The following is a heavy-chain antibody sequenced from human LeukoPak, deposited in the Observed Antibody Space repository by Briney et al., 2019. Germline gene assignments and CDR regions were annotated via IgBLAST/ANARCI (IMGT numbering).Heavy chain of an antibody. CDR2: ISAYNGNT. CDR1: GYTFTSYG. D-gene: IGHD6-6*01. Sequence: ASVKVSCKASGYTFTSYGISWVRQAPGQGREWMGWISAYNGNTNYAQKLQGRVTMTTDTSTSTAYMELRSLRSDDTAVYYCARSRGSSSPPYYFDYWGQGTLVTVSS. J-gene: IGHJ4*02. V-gene: IGHV1-18*01. CDR3: ARSRGSSSPPYYFDY.